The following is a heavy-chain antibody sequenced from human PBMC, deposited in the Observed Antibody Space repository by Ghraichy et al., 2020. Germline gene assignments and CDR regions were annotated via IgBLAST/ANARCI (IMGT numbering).Heavy chain of an antibody. Sequence: ASVKVSCKASGYTFTSYGISWVRQAPGQGLEWMGWISAYNGNTNYAQKLQGRVTMTTDTSTSTAYMELRSLRSDDTAVYYCARGPLDGSGSYYNTIDYWGQGTLVTVSS. CDR3: ARGPLDGSGSYYNTIDY. V-gene: IGHV1-18*01. J-gene: IGHJ4*02. CDR2: ISAYNGNT. D-gene: IGHD3-10*01. CDR1: GYTFTSYG.